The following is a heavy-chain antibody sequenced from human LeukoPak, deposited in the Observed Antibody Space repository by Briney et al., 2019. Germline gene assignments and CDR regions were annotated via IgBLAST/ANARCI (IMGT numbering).Heavy chain of an antibody. D-gene: IGHD1-1*01. Sequence: GGSLRLSRAASGFTLSNNAMTWVRQAPGKGLECVSTVSDDGVATYYADSVKGRFAISRDNSKDTVYLQMGSLRVEDTAVYYCAKTRMWNLRLDSWGQGTLVAVSS. CDR1: GFTLSNNA. CDR2: VSDDGVAT. J-gene: IGHJ4*02. V-gene: IGHV3-23*01. CDR3: AKTRMWNLRLDS.